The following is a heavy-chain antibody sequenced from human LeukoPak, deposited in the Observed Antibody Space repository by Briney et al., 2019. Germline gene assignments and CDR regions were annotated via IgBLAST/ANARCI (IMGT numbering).Heavy chain of an antibody. D-gene: IGHD6-13*01. CDR1: RFSFSNYW. Sequence: PGGSLRLSCAASRFSFSNYWMCWVRQAPGKGLEWVANINQDGSEKYYVDSVKGRFTISRDNAKNSLYLQMNSLRAEDTAVYYCARRWVSGSNFDCWGQGTLVTVSS. CDR3: ARRWVSGSNFDC. J-gene: IGHJ4*02. V-gene: IGHV3-7*01. CDR2: INQDGSEK.